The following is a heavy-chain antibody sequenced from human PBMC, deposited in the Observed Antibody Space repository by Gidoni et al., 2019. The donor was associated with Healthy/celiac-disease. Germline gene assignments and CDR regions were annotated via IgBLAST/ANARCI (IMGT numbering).Heavy chain of an antibody. D-gene: IGHD3-22*01. CDR1: GCTFSRYS. Sequence: EVQLVESGGGLVQHGGSLRHPCEASGCTFSRYSMNWVRQAPGKVLDWVSYISSSIITIYYADSVKGRFTISRDNAKNSLYLQMNSLRDEDTAVYYCARGRDQLYYDLAFDIWGQGTMVTVSS. J-gene: IGHJ3*02. CDR2: ISSSIITI. V-gene: IGHV3-48*02. CDR3: ARGRDQLYYDLAFDI.